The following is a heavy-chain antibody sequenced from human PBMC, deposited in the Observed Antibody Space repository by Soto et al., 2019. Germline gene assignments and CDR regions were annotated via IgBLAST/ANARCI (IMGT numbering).Heavy chain of an antibody. CDR2: IDQTGST. CDR3: ARRILVASKNWFDN. V-gene: IGHV4-34*01. J-gene: IGHJ5*02. CDR1: GGSVTTYR. Sequence: WETLSLTCAVHGGSVTTYRWTWICQPPGKGLEWIGEIDQTGSTNYSPSLKSRLTMSIDTSKNQFSLELSSVTAADSAVYYCARRILVASKNWFDNWGQGTVV. D-gene: IGHD2-15*01.